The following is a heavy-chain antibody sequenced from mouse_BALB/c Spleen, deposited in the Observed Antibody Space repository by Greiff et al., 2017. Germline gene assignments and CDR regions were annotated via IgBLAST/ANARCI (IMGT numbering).Heavy chain of an antibody. CDR1: GYTFTDYN. Sequence: EVQLQQSGPELVKPGASVKIPCKASGYTFTDYNMDWVKQSHGKSLEWIGDINPNNGGTIYNQKFKGKATLTVDKSSSTAYMELRSLTSEDTAVYYCARRTGTGWFAYWGQGTLVTVSA. D-gene: IGHD4-1*01. CDR3: ARRTGTGWFAY. CDR2: INPNNGGT. J-gene: IGHJ3*01. V-gene: IGHV1-18*01.